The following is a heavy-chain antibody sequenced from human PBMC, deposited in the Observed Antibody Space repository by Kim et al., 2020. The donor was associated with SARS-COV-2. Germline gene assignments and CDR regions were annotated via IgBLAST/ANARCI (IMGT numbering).Heavy chain of an antibody. V-gene: IGHV3-30*18. D-gene: IGHD3-16*01. Sequence: GGSLRLSCAASGFTFSSYGMHWVRQAPGKGLEWVAVISYDGSHEYYADSVKGRFTISRGNSKNTLYLQMNNLRAEDTAVYFCAKDPPTRGEFDFWGQGTLVTVSS. CDR3: AKDPPTRGEFDF. J-gene: IGHJ4*02. CDR1: GFTFSSYG. CDR2: ISYDGSHE.